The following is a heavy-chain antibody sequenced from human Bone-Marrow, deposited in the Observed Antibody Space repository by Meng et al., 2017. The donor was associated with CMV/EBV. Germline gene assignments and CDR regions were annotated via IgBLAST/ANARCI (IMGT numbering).Heavy chain of an antibody. Sequence: GESLKISCAASGFTFSDYYMSWIRQAPGKGLEWVAVISYDGSNKYYADSVKGRFTISRDNAKNSLYLQMNSLRAEDTAVYYCARGNGCSSTSCSHDYWGQGTLVTVSS. CDR2: ISYDGSNK. D-gene: IGHD2-2*01. V-gene: IGHV3-30-3*01. CDR3: ARGNGCSSTSCSHDY. CDR1: GFTFSDYY. J-gene: IGHJ4*02.